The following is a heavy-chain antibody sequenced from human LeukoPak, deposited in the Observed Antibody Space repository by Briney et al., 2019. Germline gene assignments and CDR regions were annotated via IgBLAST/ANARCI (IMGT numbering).Heavy chain of an antibody. D-gene: IGHD3-22*01. V-gene: IGHV3-74*01. Sequence: GGSLRLSCAASGFTFSNYWMNWVRQAPGKGLVWVSHINSDGSSTTYADSVKGRFTISRDNAKNSLFLQMNSLRAEDTADYYCAREKFYDNSGYDYWGQGTLVTVSS. CDR1: GFTFSNYW. CDR2: INSDGSST. CDR3: AREKFYDNSGYDY. J-gene: IGHJ4*02.